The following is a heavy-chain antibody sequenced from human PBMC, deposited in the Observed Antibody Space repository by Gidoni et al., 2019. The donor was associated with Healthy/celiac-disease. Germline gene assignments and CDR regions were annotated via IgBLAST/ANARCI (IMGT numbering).Heavy chain of an antibody. Sequence: QVQLVQSGAEVKKPGASVKVSCKESGYTCTSHYMHWVRQAPGQGLEWMGIINPSGGSTSYAQKFQGRVTMTRDTSTSTVYMELSSLRSEDTAVYYCARDWLAAAGTVDFFYGMDVWGQGTTVTVSS. V-gene: IGHV1-46*01. J-gene: IGHJ6*02. CDR3: ARDWLAAAGTVDFFYGMDV. CDR1: GYTCTSHY. D-gene: IGHD6-13*01. CDR2: INPSGGST.